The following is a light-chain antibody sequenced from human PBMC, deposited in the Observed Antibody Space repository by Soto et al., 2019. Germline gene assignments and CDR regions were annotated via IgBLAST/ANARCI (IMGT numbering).Light chain of an antibody. CDR2: DAS. CDR1: QSVGSS. Sequence: EVVVTQSPATLSLSPGERATLSCKASQSVGSSLAWHQQKPGQPPRLLIYDASTRATGIPARFIGSGSGTDFTLTISNLEPEDFAVYYCQQRTNWLSFGGGTRVEIK. J-gene: IGKJ4*01. V-gene: IGKV3-11*01. CDR3: QQRTNWLS.